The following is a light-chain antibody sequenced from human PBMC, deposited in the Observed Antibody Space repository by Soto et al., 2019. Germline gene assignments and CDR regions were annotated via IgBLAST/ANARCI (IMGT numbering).Light chain of an antibody. CDR1: QSISDY. Sequence: EIVLTQSPATLSLSPGERATLSCRAGQSISDYLAWYQQRPGQAPRLLIVDASNRATGVPDRFSGGGSGTDFTLIISSLEPEDFAVYYCQQRVNWPPTFGGGTKVEI. CDR2: DAS. J-gene: IGKJ4*01. CDR3: QQRVNWPPT. V-gene: IGKV3-11*01.